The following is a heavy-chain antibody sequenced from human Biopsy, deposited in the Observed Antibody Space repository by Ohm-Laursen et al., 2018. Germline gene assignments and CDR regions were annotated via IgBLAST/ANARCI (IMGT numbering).Heavy chain of an antibody. J-gene: IGHJ4*02. V-gene: IGHV3-9*01. CDR2: ISWDGGSE. CDR3: VRGYSSSWSGYLDH. D-gene: IGHD3-3*01. Sequence: SLRLSCPPSGFTFDDHVMHWVRQAPGKGIEWVAGISWDGGSEGYADSVKGRFTISRDNAKNSLFLQMNSLTTEDTALYYCVRGYSSSWSGYLDHWGQGTLVTVSS. CDR1: GFTFDDHV.